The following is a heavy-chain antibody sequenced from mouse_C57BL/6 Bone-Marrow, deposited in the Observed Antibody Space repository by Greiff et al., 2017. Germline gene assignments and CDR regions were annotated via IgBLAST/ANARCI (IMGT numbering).Heavy chain of an antibody. CDR2: ISYDGSN. CDR3: ASEGTTVVPFAY. J-gene: IGHJ3*01. V-gene: IGHV3-6*01. D-gene: IGHD1-1*01. CDR1: GYSITSGYY. Sequence: ESGPGLVKPSQSLSLTCSVTGYSITSGYYWNWIRQFPGNKLEWMGYISYDGSNNYNPSLKNRISITRDTSKNQFFLKLNSVTTEDTATYYCASEGTTVVPFAYWGQGTLVTVSA.